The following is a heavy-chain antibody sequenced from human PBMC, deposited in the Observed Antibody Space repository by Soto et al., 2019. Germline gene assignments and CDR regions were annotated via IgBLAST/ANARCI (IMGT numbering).Heavy chain of an antibody. Sequence: GGSLRLSCAASGFTFSSYXMHXXRQAPGKGLEWVAXIWYDGSITYYAESVKGRFTISRDNSKNTLYLQMNSLRAEDTAVYYCARDTKPQDIVVVPAAIGSIDPWGQGTLVTVSS. CDR1: GFTFSSYX. CDR3: ARDTKPQDIVVVPAAIGSIDP. J-gene: IGHJ5*02. D-gene: IGHD2-2*01. CDR2: IWYDGSIT. V-gene: IGHV3-33*01.